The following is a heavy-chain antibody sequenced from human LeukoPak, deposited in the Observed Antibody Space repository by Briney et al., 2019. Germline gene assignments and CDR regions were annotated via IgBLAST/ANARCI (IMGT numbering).Heavy chain of an antibody. V-gene: IGHV3-23*01. CDR1: GFTFSSYA. CDR3: AKFSPIRSWYDY. J-gene: IGHJ4*02. D-gene: IGHD6-13*01. Sequence: PGGSLRLSCAASGFTFSSYAMSWDRQAPGKGLEWVSAISGSGGSTYYADSAKGRFTISRDNSKNTLYLQMNSLRAEDTAVYYCAKFSPIRSWYDYWGQGTLVTVSS. CDR2: ISGSGGST.